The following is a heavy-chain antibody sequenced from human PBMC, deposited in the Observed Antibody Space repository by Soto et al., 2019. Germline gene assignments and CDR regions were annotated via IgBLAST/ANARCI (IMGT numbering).Heavy chain of an antibody. V-gene: IGHV1-3*01. Sequence: ASAKVSCTASGYTFASYAMQWVRQANGQRLEWMGWINAGNGNTKYSQKFQGRVTITRDTSASTAYMELSSLRSEDTAVYYCARDVNLGIAAAGTRLRCFDPWGQGTLVTVSS. D-gene: IGHD6-13*01. CDR1: GYTFASYA. CDR3: ARDVNLGIAAAGTRLRCFDP. J-gene: IGHJ5*02. CDR2: INAGNGNT.